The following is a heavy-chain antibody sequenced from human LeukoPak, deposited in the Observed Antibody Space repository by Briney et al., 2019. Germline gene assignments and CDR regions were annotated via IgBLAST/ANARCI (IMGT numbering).Heavy chain of an antibody. V-gene: IGHV3-20*04. D-gene: IGHD6-19*01. CDR2: INWNGAST. CDR3: AGGDRNGWYFDY. Sequence: GGSLRLSCAASGFRFDDHGMSWVRQVPGKGLEWVSGINWNGASTGYGDSVKGRFTISRDNAKNSLYLQMNSLRAEDTAFYYCAGGDRNGWYFDYWGQGILVTVSS. CDR1: GFRFDDHG. J-gene: IGHJ4*02.